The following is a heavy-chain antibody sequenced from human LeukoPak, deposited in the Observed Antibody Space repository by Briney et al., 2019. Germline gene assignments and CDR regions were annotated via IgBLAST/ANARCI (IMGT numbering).Heavy chain of an antibody. CDR3: ARAEVDFGGPNWFDP. CDR1: GGSISSYY. CDR2: IYYSGSN. V-gene: IGHV4-59*01. Sequence: ASEALSLTCTVSGGSISSYYWSWIRQPPGKGLEWIGYIYYSGSNNYNPSLKSRVTISVDTSKNQFSLKLSSVTAADTAVYYCARAEVDFGGPNWFDPWGQGTLVTVSS. J-gene: IGHJ5*02. D-gene: IGHD3-16*01.